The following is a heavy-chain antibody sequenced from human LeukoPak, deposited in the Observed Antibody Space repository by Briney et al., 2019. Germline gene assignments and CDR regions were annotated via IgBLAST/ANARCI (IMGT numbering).Heavy chain of an antibody. CDR3: ARGASGTYYIADSHYYNVDV. CDR2: INTYNGNT. D-gene: IGHD3-10*01. J-gene: IGHJ6*02. CDR1: GYTFINYG. V-gene: IGHV1-18*01. Sequence: ASVKVSCKASGYTFINYGVNWLRQVPGQGLEWMGWINTYNGNTNHAHKFQGRVSMTTDTSTNTAYMELRSLSSDDTAIYYCARGASGTYYIADSHYYNVDVWGQGTTVTVS.